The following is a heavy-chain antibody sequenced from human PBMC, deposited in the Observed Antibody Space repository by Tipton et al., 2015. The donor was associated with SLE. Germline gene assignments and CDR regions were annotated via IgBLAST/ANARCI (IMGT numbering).Heavy chain of an antibody. V-gene: IGHV4-34*01. D-gene: IGHD3-3*01. Sequence: LRLSCAVYGGSFSGYYWSWIRQPPGKGLEWIGEINHSGSTNYNPSLKSRVTISVDTSKKQFSLKLSSVTAADTAVYYCARRAFWSGSGVWGQGTTVTVSS. CDR1: GGSFSGYY. J-gene: IGHJ6*02. CDR3: ARRAFWSGSGV. CDR2: INHSGST.